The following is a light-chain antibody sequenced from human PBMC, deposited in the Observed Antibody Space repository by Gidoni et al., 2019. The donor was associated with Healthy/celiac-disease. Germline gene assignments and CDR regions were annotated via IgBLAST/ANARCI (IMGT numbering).Light chain of an antibody. V-gene: IGLV3-21*04. CDR2: YDS. CDR1: NSGSKS. Sequence: SYVLTQQPSVSVDTGKTARITCGGNNSGSKSVHWYQQKPGPAPVLVIYYDSDRPSGIHERFSGSNSVNTATLTISIVQAGYEADYYCHVWYSSSDHPVVFVGWTNRTVL. J-gene: IGLJ2*01. CDR3: HVWYSSSDHPVV.